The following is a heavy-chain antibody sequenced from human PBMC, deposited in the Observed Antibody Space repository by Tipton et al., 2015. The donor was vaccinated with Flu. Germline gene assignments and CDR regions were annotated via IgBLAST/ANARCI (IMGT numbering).Heavy chain of an antibody. Sequence: QVQLVQSGAEVKKPGASVKVSCKTSGYRFTTYDINWVRQASGQGLEWMGWMNPDNGNTGYAQKFQGRVSLTRDTSIRTAYMELTRLTSDDTAVYFCARTSRKGDVDNWGQGTRVTVSS. J-gene: IGHJ4*02. CDR3: ARTSRKGDVDN. D-gene: IGHD1-14*01. CDR2: MNPDNGNT. V-gene: IGHV1-8*01. CDR1: GYRFTTYD.